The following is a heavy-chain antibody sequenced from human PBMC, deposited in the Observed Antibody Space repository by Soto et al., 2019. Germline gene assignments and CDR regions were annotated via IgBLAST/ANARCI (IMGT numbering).Heavy chain of an antibody. J-gene: IGHJ3*01. CDR3: AKNQDWNRPDPGAFDV. CDR2: ISGSGNQI. D-gene: IGHD1-1*01. CDR1: GFTFGDYG. Sequence: EVQLSQSGGGLVQRGGSLRLSCEGSGFTFGDYGINWVRQAPGKELEWVSGISGSGNQIDYSDSVEGRFTVSRDNSKNSVFLQMNGLSAGDTAVYFCAKNQDWNRPDPGAFDVWGQGTMVTVSS. V-gene: IGHV3-23*01.